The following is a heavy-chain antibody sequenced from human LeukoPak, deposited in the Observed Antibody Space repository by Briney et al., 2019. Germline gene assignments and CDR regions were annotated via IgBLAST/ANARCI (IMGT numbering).Heavy chain of an antibody. D-gene: IGHD2-15*01. V-gene: IGHV4-59*08. CDR2: LYHTGCT. J-gene: IGHJ4*02. CDR3: ARHYCSGGSCYGLGNY. Sequence: PSETLSLTCTVSGGSISNYYWSWIRQPPGKGLEWIGHLYHTGCTNYNPSLKSRVTISVDTSKNQFSLKVTSVTAADTAVYYCARHYCSGGSCYGLGNYWGQGTLVTVSS. CDR1: GGSISNYY.